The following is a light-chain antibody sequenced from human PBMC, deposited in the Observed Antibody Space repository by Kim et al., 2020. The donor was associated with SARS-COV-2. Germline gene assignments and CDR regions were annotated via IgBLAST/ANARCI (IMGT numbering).Light chain of an antibody. J-gene: IGLJ2*01. V-gene: IGLV6-57*04. CDR1: SGSIASNY. Sequence: NFMLTQPHSVSESPGKTVTISCTHSSGSIASNYVQWYQQRPGSAPTTVIYEDNQRPSGVPDRFSGSIDSSSNSASLTISGLKTEDEADYYCQSYDSSIVVFGGGTQLTV. CDR3: QSYDSSIVV. CDR2: EDN.